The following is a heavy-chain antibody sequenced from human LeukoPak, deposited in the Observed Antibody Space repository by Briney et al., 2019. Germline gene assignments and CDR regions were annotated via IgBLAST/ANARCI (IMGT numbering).Heavy chain of an antibody. CDR3: ARDVGPRNWFDP. Sequence: ASVKVSCKASGYTFTGYYMHWVRQAPGQGLEWMGWVNPNSGGTNYAQKFQGRVTMTRDTSISTAYMELSRLRSDDTAVYYCARDVGPRNWFDPWGQGTLVTVSS. CDR1: GYTFTGYY. V-gene: IGHV1-2*02. CDR2: VNPNSGGT. J-gene: IGHJ5*02.